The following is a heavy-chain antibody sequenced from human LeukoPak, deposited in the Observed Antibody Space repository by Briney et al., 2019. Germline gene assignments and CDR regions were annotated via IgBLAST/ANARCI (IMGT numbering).Heavy chain of an antibody. V-gene: IGHV4-4*08. CDR2: IYSTGSS. D-gene: IGHD3-22*01. Sequence: PSGTLSLTCIVSGDSISGYYWSWIRQPPGKGLQWIGYIYSTGSSDYNPSLGGRVTISVDTSKNQFSLKMRFVTAADTAVYYCARTTMIKRPGWFDPWGQGTLVTVSS. CDR1: GDSISGYY. CDR3: ARTTMIKRPGWFDP. J-gene: IGHJ5*02.